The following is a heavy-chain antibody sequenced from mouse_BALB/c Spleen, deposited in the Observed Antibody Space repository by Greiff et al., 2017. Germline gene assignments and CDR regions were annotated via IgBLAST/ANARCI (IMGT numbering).Heavy chain of an antibody. V-gene: IGHV1-7*01. J-gene: IGHJ3*01. CDR1: GYTFTSYW. Sequence: VQLQQSGAELAKPGASVKMSCKASGYTFTSYWMHWVKQRPGQGLEWIGYINPSTGYTEYNQKFKDKATLTADKSSSTAYMQLSSLTSEDSAVYYCAKDGFAYWGQGTLVTVSA. D-gene: IGHD1-1*01. CDR3: AKDGFAY. CDR2: INPSTGYT.